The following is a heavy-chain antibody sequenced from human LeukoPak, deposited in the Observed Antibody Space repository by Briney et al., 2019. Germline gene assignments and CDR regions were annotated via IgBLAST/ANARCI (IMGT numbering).Heavy chain of an antibody. D-gene: IGHD3-22*01. CDR2: ISGSGGST. Sequence: GGSLRLSCAASGFTFDDYGMSWLRQAPGKGLEWVSPISGSGGSTYYADSVKGRFTISRDNSKNTLYLQMNSLRAEDTAVYYCAKDYTPLTNYYDSSGYYLPCWGQGALVGVCS. CDR3: AKDYTPLTNYYDSSGYYLPC. J-gene: IGHJ4*02. CDR1: GFTFDDYG. V-gene: IGHV3-23*01.